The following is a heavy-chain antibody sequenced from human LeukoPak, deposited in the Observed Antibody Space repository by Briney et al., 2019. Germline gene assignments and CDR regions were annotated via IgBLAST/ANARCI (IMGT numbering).Heavy chain of an antibody. CDR2: IYPGDSDT. CDR1: GYSFASFW. Sequence: GESLKISCKGSGYSFASFWIGWVRQMPGKGLEWMGIIYPGDSDTRYSPSFQGQVTISADKSISTAYLQWSSLKASDTAMYYCARQRRAYYDSSGYDHWGQGTLVTVSS. CDR3: ARQRRAYYDSSGYDH. J-gene: IGHJ4*02. V-gene: IGHV5-51*01. D-gene: IGHD3-22*01.